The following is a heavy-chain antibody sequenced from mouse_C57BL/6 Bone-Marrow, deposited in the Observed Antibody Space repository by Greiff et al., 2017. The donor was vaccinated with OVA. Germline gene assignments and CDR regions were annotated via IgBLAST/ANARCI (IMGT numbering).Heavy chain of an antibody. Sequence: EVKVVESGGGLVKPGGSLKLSCAASGFTFSDYGMHWVRQAPEKGLEWVAYISSGSSTIYYADTVKGRFTISRDNAKNTLFLQMTSLRSEDTAMYYCARGGYGRLDYWGQGTTLTVSS. J-gene: IGHJ2*01. CDR2: ISSGSSTI. D-gene: IGHD1-1*01. CDR3: ARGGYGRLDY. V-gene: IGHV5-17*01. CDR1: GFTFSDYG.